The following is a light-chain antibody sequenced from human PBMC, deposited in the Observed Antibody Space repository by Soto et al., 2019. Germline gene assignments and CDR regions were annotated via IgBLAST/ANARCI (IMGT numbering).Light chain of an antibody. Sequence: DIQMTQSPSTLSASVGDRVTISCRASQSIQTWLAWYQQKPGKAPNLLIFDASDLASGVSSRFSGSGSGAEFTLTISSLQADDFATYYCQQYARYPYTFGRGTRLEIK. V-gene: IGKV1-5*01. CDR3: QQYARYPYT. J-gene: IGKJ2*01. CDR1: QSIQTW. CDR2: DAS.